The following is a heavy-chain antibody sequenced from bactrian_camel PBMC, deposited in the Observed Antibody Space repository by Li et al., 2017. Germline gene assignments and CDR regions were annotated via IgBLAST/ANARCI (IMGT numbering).Heavy chain of an antibody. J-gene: IGHJ4*01. CDR1: GTGDGSEYKC. CDR2: IATGSGNT. V-gene: IGHV3S63*01. CDR3: ALARGQCYYSHYGPGIGPQGNY. D-gene: IGHD2*01. Sequence: HVQLVESGGGSVQAGRSLTLSCAASGTGDGSEYKCMGWFRQAVGKEREEVARIATGSGNTYYADSVKGRFTISQDNAKNTVYLQMNSLKPEDTAKYYCALARGQCYYSHYGPGIGPQGNYWCQGTQVTVS.